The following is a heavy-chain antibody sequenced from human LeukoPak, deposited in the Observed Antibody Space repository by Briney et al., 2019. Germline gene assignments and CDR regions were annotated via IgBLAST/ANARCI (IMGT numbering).Heavy chain of an antibody. D-gene: IGHD2-8*01. V-gene: IGHV4-34*01. CDR2: INHSGST. J-gene: IGHJ4*02. CDR3: ASKRWGYCTNGVCYPTLDY. Sequence: SETLSLTCAVYGGTFSGYYWSWIRQPPGKGLEWIGEINHSGSTNYNPSLKSRVTISVDTSKNQSSLKLSSVTAADTAVYYCASKRWGYCTNGVCYPTLDYWGQGTLVTVSS. CDR1: GGTFSGYY.